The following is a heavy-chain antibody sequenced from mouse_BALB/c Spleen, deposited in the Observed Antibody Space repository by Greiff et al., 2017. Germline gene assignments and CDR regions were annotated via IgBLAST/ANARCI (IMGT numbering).Heavy chain of an antibody. Sequence: QVQLKESGPGLVAPSQSLSITCTVSGFSLTSYGGHWVRQPPGKGLEWLGVIWAGGSTNYNSALMSRLSISKDNSKSQVFLKMNSLQTDDTAMYYCAEDVITAGFAYWGQGTLVTVSA. D-gene: IGHD2-4*01. J-gene: IGHJ3*01. CDR1: GFSLTSYG. CDR3: AEDVITAGFAY. V-gene: IGHV2-9*02. CDR2: IWAGGST.